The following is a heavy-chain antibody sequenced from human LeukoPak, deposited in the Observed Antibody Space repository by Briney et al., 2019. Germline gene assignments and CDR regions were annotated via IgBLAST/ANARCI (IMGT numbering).Heavy chain of an antibody. D-gene: IGHD2-15*01. V-gene: IGHV3-48*03. CDR3: ASESPHCSGVSCFFDY. CDR1: GFTFSGYE. CDR2: ITSSGRTR. J-gene: IGHJ4*02. Sequence: GGSLRLSCAASGFTFSGYEMNWVRQAPGKGLEWVSYITSSGRTRYYADSVKGRFTLSRDNAKNSLYLQMNSLRAEDTAIYYCASESPHCSGVSCFFDYWGQGTLVTVSS.